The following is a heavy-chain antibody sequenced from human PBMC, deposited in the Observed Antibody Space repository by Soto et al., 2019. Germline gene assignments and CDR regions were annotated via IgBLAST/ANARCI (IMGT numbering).Heavy chain of an antibody. D-gene: IGHD6-19*01. CDR1: GGTFSTYS. CDR2: IIPMFGTP. J-gene: IGHJ4*02. Sequence: SVKVSCKASGGTFSTYSISWVRQAPGQGLEWMGMIIPMFGTPDYAQKYQGRVTITADESTSTVYMELSSLRSEDTAEYYCARGGGAYSSGWGYFDYWGQGTLVTVS. V-gene: IGHV1-69*13. CDR3: ARGGGAYSSGWGYFDY.